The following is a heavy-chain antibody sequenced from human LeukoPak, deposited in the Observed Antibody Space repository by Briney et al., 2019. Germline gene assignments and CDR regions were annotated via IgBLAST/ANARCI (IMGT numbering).Heavy chain of an antibody. Sequence: PGGSLRLSCAASGFTFNSYSMNWVRQAPGKGLEWVSSISSSSSYIYYADSVKGRFTISRDNAKNSLYLQMNSLRAEDTAVYYCAKSIVVVPAAIDYWGQGTLVTVSS. D-gene: IGHD2-2*01. V-gene: IGHV3-21*01. CDR1: GFTFNSYS. CDR2: ISSSSSYI. CDR3: AKSIVVVPAAIDY. J-gene: IGHJ4*02.